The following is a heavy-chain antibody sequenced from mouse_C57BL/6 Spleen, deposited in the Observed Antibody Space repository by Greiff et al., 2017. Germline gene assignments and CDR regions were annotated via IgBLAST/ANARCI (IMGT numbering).Heavy chain of an antibody. V-gene: IGHV1-69*01. CDR2: IDPSDSYT. CDR3: ARGRSKGYFDG. CDR1: GYTFTSYW. D-gene: IGHD1-3*01. Sequence: VQLQQPGAELVMPGASVKLSCKASGYTFTSYWMHWVKQRPGQGLEWIGEIDPSDSYTNYNQKFKGKSTLTVDKSSSTAYMQLSSLTSEDSAVYCSARGRSKGYFDGWGTGTTVTVSS. J-gene: IGHJ1*03.